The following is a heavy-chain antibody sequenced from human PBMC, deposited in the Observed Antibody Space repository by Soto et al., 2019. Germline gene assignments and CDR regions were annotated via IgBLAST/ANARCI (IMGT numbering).Heavy chain of an antibody. Sequence: QVQLVQSGAEVKKPGASVKVSCKASGYTFTSYAMHWVRQAPGQRLEWMGWINAGNGNTNTTQKFQGRVTITRATSATTAYMELSSLRSEDTAVYYCAGSIRLAGDYWGQGPLVTVSS. J-gene: IGHJ4*02. V-gene: IGHV1-3*01. CDR1: GYTFTSYA. CDR3: AGSIRLAGDY. CDR2: INAGNGNT.